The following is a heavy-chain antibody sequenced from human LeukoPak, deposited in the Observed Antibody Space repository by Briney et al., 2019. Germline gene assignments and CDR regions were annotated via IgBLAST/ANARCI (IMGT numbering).Heavy chain of an antibody. CDR3: AKDKGGDSSGFFDY. CDR1: GFTFDDYA. V-gene: IGHV3-9*01. J-gene: IGHJ4*02. D-gene: IGHD3-22*01. Sequence: PGGSLRLSCAASGFTFDDYAMHWVRHAPGKGLEGVSGISWNSGSKAYADSVKGRFTISRDNAKNSLYLQMNSLRAEDTALYYCAKDKGGDSSGFFDYWGQGTLVTVSS. CDR2: ISWNSGSK.